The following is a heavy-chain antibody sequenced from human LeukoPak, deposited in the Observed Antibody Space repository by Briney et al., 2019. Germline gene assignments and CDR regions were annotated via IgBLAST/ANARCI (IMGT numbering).Heavy chain of an antibody. V-gene: IGHV1-69*04. J-gene: IGHJ4*02. CDR3: ARGNDSSGYYRFDY. CDR1: GGTFSSYA. Sequence: SVKVSCKASGGTFSSYAISWVRQAPGQGLEWMGRIIPIFGIANYAQKFQGRVTITADKSTSTAYMELSSLRSEDTAVYYCARGNDSSGYYRFDYWGQGTLVTVST. CDR2: IIPIFGIA. D-gene: IGHD3-22*01.